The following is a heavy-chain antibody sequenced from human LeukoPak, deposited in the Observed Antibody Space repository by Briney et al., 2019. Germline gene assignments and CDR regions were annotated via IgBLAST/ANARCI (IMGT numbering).Heavy chain of an antibody. CDR2: ISSASGTI. V-gene: IGHV3-48*03. Sequence: GGSLRLSCAASGFSFRSFEMSWARQAPGKGLECIAYISSASGTIYHADSVKGRFTISRDNANNSLYLQMNSLRAEDTATYYCARSTELSDPYFYYGMDVWGQGTTVTVSS. D-gene: IGHD1-26*01. CDR1: GFSFRSFE. J-gene: IGHJ6*02. CDR3: ARSTELSDPYFYYGMDV.